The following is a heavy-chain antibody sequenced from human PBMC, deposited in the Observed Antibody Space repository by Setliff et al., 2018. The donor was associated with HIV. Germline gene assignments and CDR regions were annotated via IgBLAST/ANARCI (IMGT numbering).Heavy chain of an antibody. CDR1: GGTFSSYA. CDR2: IIPIARAP. D-gene: IGHD1-26*01. V-gene: IGHV1-69*05. J-gene: IGHJ4*02. Sequence: SVKVSCKASGGTFSSYAISWVRQAPGQGLEWMGGIIPIARAPNYAQKFQGRVTITTDESTRTSYMELSSLRSEDTAVYYCARDRSYYPNYFDYWGQGTLVTVSS. CDR3: ARDRSYYPNYFDY.